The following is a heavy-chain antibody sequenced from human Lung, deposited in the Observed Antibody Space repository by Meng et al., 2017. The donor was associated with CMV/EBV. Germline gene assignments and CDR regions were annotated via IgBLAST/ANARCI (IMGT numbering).Heavy chain of an antibody. CDR3: ASLRVAKTYYYDSSGYIDY. V-gene: IGHV4-30-4*08. CDR2: IYYSGST. CDR1: GGSISSGDYY. D-gene: IGHD3-22*01. J-gene: IGHJ4*02. Sequence: SETLSLXCTVSGGSISSGDYYWSWIRQPPGKGLEWIGYIYYSGSTYYNPSLKSRVTISVDTSKNQFSLKLSSVTAADTAVYYCASLRVAKTYYYDSSGYIDYWXQGTXVTVSS.